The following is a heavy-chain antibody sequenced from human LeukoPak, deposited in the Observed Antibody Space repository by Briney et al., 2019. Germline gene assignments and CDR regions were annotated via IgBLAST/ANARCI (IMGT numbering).Heavy chain of an antibody. CDR3: ARSTGYYYYYYMDV. CDR1: GGSISSYY. Sequence: PSETLSLTSTVSGGSISSYYWSWIRQPPGKGLEWIGYIYTSGSTNYNPSLKSRVTISVDTSKNHFSLKLSFVTAADTAVYYCARSTGYYYYYYMDVWGKGTTVTVSS. V-gene: IGHV4-4*09. J-gene: IGHJ6*03. D-gene: IGHD1-14*01. CDR2: IYTSGST.